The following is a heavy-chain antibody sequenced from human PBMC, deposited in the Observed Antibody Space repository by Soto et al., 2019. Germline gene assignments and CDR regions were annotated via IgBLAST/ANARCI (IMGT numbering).Heavy chain of an antibody. J-gene: IGHJ4*02. V-gene: IGHV1-69*01. CDR3: ASGASRLYPYFFDS. D-gene: IGHD2-2*01. Sequence: QAQVVQSGAEVRKPGSSVKLSCKASEGTFNSYAIAWVRQAPGQGLEWMGGIIPYYNTLNYAQKFKDRVTSTADDSTNTVYMELSSLRSDDTAVYFCASGASRLYPYFFDSWAQGTLVTVSS. CDR2: IIPYYNTL. CDR1: EGTFNSYA.